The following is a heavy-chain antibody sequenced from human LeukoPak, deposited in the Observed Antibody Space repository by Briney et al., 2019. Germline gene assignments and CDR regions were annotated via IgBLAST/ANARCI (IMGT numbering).Heavy chain of an antibody. CDR2: ISSSSSTI. D-gene: IGHD3-22*01. V-gene: IGHV3-48*01. CDR3: ARDFYDSSGYYYVSYYYYYMDV. J-gene: IGHJ6*03. Sequence: QPGGSLRLSCAASGFTFSSYSMNWARQAPGKGLEWVSYISSSSSTIYYADSVKGRFTISRDNAKNSLYLQMNSLRAEDTAVYYCARDFYDSSGYYYVSYYYYYMDVWGKGTTVTVSS. CDR1: GFTFSSYS.